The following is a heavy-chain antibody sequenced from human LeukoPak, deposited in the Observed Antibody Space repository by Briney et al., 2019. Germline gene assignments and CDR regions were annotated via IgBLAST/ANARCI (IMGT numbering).Heavy chain of an antibody. CDR3: AKDQDSYGLDF. Sequence: GGSLRFSCAASGFTISSYGMHWVRQAPGKGLEWVAVTSYDGSHKNYADSVKGRFTISRDNSKNTLELQMSSLRAEDTAVYYCAKDQDSYGLDFWGQGTLVTVSS. D-gene: IGHD5-18*01. CDR1: GFTISSYG. J-gene: IGHJ4*02. V-gene: IGHV3-30*18. CDR2: TSYDGSHK.